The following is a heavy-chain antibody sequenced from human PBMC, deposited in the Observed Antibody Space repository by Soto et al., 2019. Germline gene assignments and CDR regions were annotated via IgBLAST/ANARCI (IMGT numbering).Heavy chain of an antibody. CDR2: IYYSGST. Sequence: SETLSLTCTFSGGSVSSGSYYWSWILQPPGKGLEWIGYIYYSGSTNYNPSLKSRVTISVDTSKNQFSLKLSSVTAADTAVYYCAREAVHGSGSYYKENWFDPWGPGTLVTVSS. V-gene: IGHV4-61*01. CDR3: AREAVHGSGSYYKENWFDP. CDR1: GGSVSSGSYY. J-gene: IGHJ5*02. D-gene: IGHD3-10*01.